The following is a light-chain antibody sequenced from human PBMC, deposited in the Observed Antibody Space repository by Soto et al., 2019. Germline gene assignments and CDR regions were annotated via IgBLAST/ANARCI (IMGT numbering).Light chain of an antibody. CDR3: QQYSGIWT. CDR1: QSISSW. J-gene: IGKJ1*01. CDR2: QAS. V-gene: IGKV1-5*03. Sequence: DIQMTQSPSALSASVGDRVTITCRASQSISSWLAWYQQKPGKAPKLLIYQASTLESGVPSRSGGTGSGTEFTLTISSLQPDDFATYYCQQYSGIWTFGQGTKVDIK.